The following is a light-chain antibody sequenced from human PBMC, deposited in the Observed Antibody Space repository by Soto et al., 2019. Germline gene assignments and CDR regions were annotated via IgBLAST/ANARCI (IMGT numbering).Light chain of an antibody. J-gene: IGKJ1*01. CDR3: QQYNNWPLT. CDR2: GAS. Sequence: EIVMTQSPATLSVSPGGRATLSCRASQSVSSRLAWFQQKPGQAPRLLIYGASTRATGIPDRFSGSGSGTEFTLTISSLQSEDFAVYYCQQYNNWPLTFGQGTKVEIK. CDR1: QSVSSR. V-gene: IGKV3-15*01.